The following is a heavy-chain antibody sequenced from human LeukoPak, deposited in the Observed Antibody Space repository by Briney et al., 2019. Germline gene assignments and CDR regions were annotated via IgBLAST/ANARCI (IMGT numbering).Heavy chain of an antibody. CDR3: ARGVEPLAANTLAY. Sequence: PGGSLRLSCAASGFTVITNDMTWVRQATGKGLEWVSVLYSDSNTKYADSVQGRFTISRDNSKHTLYLEMNSLSPDDTAVYYCARGVEPLAANTLAYWGQGTLVTVSS. V-gene: IGHV3-53*01. J-gene: IGHJ4*02. D-gene: IGHD1-14*01. CDR1: GFTVITND. CDR2: LYSDSNT.